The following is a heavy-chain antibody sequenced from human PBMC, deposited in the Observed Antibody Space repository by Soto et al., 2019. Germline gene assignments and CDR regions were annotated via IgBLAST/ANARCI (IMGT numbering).Heavy chain of an antibody. D-gene: IGHD2-15*01. CDR3: TRSPPEDIVVLDYYYYGMDV. V-gene: IGHV1-18*01. CDR2: ISAYNGNT. J-gene: IGHJ6*02. Sequence: GASVKVSCKASGYTFTSYGISWVRQAPGQGLEWMGWISAYNGNTNYAQKLQGRVTMTTDTSTSTAYMELRSLRSDDTAVYYCTRSPPEDIVVLDYYYYGMDVWGQGTTVTVSS. CDR1: GYTFTSYG.